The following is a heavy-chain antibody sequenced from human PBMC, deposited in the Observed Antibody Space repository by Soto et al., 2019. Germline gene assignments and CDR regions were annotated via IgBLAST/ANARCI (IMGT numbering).Heavy chain of an antibody. CDR2: ISPSGGST. Sequence: QVQLVQSGAEVKKPGASVKVSCKASGYTFTSYYMHWVRQAPGQGLEWMGIISPSGGSTTYAQKFQGRLTMTRDTSTSTVYMELSSLRSEDTAVYYCARVYDDSADFDYWGQGTLVTVSS. D-gene: IGHD3-22*01. CDR3: ARVYDDSADFDY. J-gene: IGHJ4*02. CDR1: GYTFTSYY. V-gene: IGHV1-46*01.